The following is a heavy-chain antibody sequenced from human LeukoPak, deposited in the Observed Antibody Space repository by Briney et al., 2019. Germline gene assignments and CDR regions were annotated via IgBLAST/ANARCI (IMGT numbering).Heavy chain of an antibody. Sequence: SETLSLTCTVSGGSISSYYWSWIRQPAGKGLEWIGRIYTSGSTNYNPSLKSRVTMSVDTSKNQFSLKLSSVTAADTAVYYCARDRGRVVVSPDWFDPWGQGTLVTASS. CDR1: GGSISSYY. D-gene: IGHD2-2*01. V-gene: IGHV4-4*07. J-gene: IGHJ5*02. CDR2: IYTSGST. CDR3: ARDRGRVVVSPDWFDP.